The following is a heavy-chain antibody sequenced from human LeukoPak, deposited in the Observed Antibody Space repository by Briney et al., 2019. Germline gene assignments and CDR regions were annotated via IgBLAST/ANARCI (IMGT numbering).Heavy chain of an antibody. V-gene: IGHV3-53*01. CDR3: ARGLYYYDSSGYLYF. CDR2: IYSDGST. Sequence: GESLRLSCAASGFTVSSNYMSWVRQAPGKGLEWVSIIYSDGSTYYADSVKGRFTISRDNSKNTLYLQMNSLRAEDTAVYYCARGLYYYDSSGYLYFWGQGTLVTVSS. CDR1: GFTVSSNY. D-gene: IGHD3-22*01. J-gene: IGHJ4*02.